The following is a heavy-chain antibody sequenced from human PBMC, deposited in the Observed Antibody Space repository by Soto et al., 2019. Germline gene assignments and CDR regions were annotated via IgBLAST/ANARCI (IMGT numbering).Heavy chain of an antibody. CDR2: ISSSSSTI. CDR3: ASNLLGSGSYYGLASDY. Sequence: EVQLVESGGGLVQPGGSLRLSCAASGFTFSSYSMNWVRQAPGKGLEWVSYISSSSSTIYYADSVKGRFTISRDNAKNSLYLQMNSLRDEDTAVYYCASNLLGSGSYYGLASDYWGQGTLVTVSS. D-gene: IGHD3-10*01. J-gene: IGHJ4*02. V-gene: IGHV3-48*02. CDR1: GFTFSSYS.